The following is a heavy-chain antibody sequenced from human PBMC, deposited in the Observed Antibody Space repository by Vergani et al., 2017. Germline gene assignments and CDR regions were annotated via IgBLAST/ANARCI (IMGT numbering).Heavy chain of an antibody. CDR1: GFKFSDHY. J-gene: IGHJ4*02. CDR3: ARAMTGIAAAEDY. V-gene: IGHV3-11*04. CDR2: ISSSGSTI. D-gene: IGHD6-13*01. Sequence: LEESGGGSVKPGGSLRLSCAASGFKFSDHYMSWIRQAPGKGLEWVSYISSSGSTIYYADSVKGRFTISRDNAKNSLYLQMNSLRAEDTAVYYCARAMTGIAAAEDYWGQGTLVTVSS.